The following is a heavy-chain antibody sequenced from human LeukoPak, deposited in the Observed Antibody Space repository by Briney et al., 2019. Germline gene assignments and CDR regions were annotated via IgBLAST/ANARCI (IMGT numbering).Heavy chain of an antibody. V-gene: IGHV1-8*01. CDR2: MNPNSGNT. D-gene: IGHD4-23*01. CDR3: ARGPNKSDGGNSGSAWFDP. CDR1: GYTFTTYD. J-gene: IGHJ5*02. Sequence: ASVKVSCKASGYTFTTYDINWVRQATRPGLERMGWMNPNSGNTGYAQKFQGRVTRTRNTSISTAYMELSSLRSEDTAVYYCARGPNKSDGGNSGSAWFDPWGQGTLVTVSS.